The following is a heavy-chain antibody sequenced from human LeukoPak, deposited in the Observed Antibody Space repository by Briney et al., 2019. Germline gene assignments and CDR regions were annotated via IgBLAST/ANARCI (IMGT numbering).Heavy chain of an antibody. D-gene: IGHD3-9*01. V-gene: IGHV1-24*01. CDR3: ARGYGYDILTGYGGFDY. CDR2: FDPEDAKR. Sequence: ASVKVSCKVSGSTLTELSMHWVRQVPGKGLEWMGVFDPEDAKRIYAQKFQGRVTMTEDTTTDTAYMELSSLRSEDTAVYYCARGYGYDILTGYGGFDYWGQGTLVTVSS. CDR1: GSTLTELS. J-gene: IGHJ4*02.